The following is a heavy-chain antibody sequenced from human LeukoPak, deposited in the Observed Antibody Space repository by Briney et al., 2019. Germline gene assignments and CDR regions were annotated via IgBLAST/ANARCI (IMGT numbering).Heavy chain of an antibody. D-gene: IGHD1-26*01. J-gene: IGHJ4*02. CDR3: ARGVNSGYFDY. CDR1: GGSISSSSYY. V-gene: IGHV4-39*07. CDR2: FYYSGST. Sequence: ASETLSLTCTVSGGSISSSSYYWGWIRQPPGKGLKWIGSFYYSGSTYYNPSLKSRVTISVDTSKSQFSLKLSSVTAADTDVYYCARGVNSGYFDYCGQGTLVTVSS.